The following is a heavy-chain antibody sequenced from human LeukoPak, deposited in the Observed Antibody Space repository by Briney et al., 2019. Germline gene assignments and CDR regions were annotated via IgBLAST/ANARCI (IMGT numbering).Heavy chain of an antibody. D-gene: IGHD3-22*01. CDR3: ATTFNYYDSSGPGGY. V-gene: IGHV5-51*01. CDR2: IYPGDSDT. J-gene: IGHJ4*02. CDR1: GGSISSYC. Sequence: ETLSLTCTVSGGSISSYCWSWIRQPPGKGLEWMGIIYPGDSDTRYSPSFQGQVTISADKSISTAYLQWSSLKASDTAMYYCATTFNYYDSSGPGGYWGQGTLVTVSS.